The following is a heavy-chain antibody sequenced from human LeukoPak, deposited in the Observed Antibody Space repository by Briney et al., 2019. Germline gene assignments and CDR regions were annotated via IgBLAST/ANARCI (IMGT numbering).Heavy chain of an antibody. CDR2: ISSSSSTI. CDR1: GFTFSSYS. Sequence: GGSLRLSCAASGFTFSSYSMNWVRQAPGKGLEWVSYISSSSSTIYYADSVKGRFTTSRDNAKNSLYLQMNSLRAEDTAVYYCASRYVYYYDSSGLNYWGQGTLVTVSS. J-gene: IGHJ4*02. D-gene: IGHD3-22*01. V-gene: IGHV3-48*01. CDR3: ASRYVYYYDSSGLNY.